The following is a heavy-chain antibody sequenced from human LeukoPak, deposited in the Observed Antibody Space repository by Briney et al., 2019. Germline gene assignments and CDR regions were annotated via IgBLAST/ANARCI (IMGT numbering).Heavy chain of an antibody. CDR1: GGTFSRYYA. CDR2: IIPSFSTA. V-gene: IGHV1-69*05. CDR3: SIDAY. J-gene: IGHJ4*02. Sequence: SVKVSRKASGGTFSRYYAISWVRQAPGQGLEWVGGIIPSFSTANYAQKFQGRVTITTDESTGTAYLGLSGLRSEDTAVYWCSIDAYWGQGTLVTVSS.